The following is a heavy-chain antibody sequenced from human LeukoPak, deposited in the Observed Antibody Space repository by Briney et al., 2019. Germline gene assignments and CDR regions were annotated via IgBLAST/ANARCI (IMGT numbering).Heavy chain of an antibody. V-gene: IGHV4-30-2*01. CDR3: ARQTHYGDYVDYFDY. D-gene: IGHD4-17*01. CDR1: GGSISSGGYS. J-gene: IGHJ4*02. Sequence: SETLSLTCAVSGGSISSGGYSWSWLRQPPGKGLEWIGYSYHSGSTYYNPSLKSRVTISVDRSKNQFSLKLRSVTAADTAVHYCARQTHYGDYVDYFDYWGQGTLVTVSS. CDR2: SYHSGST.